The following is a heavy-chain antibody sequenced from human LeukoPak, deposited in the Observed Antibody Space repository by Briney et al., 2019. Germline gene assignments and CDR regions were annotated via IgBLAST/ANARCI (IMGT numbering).Heavy chain of an antibody. V-gene: IGHV1-2*02. CDR3: ARGVAARPGYYFDY. Sequence: ASVKVSCKASGYTFNNYGISWVRQAPGQGLEWMGWINPNSGGTNYAQKFQGRVTMTRDTSISTAYMELSRLRSDDTAVYYCARGVAARPGYYFDYWGQGTLVTVSS. CDR2: INPNSGGT. CDR1: GYTFNNYG. J-gene: IGHJ4*02. D-gene: IGHD6-6*01.